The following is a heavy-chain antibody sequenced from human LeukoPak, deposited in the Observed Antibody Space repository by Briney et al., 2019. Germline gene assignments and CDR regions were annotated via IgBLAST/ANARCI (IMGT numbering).Heavy chain of an antibody. V-gene: IGHV3-21*01. CDR1: GFTFSRYS. Sequence: GGSLRLSCAASGFTFSRYSMNWVRQAPGKGLEWVSSISSTSIYIYYADSVKGRLTISRDNAKNTLYLQMNSLRAEDTAVYYCARGADSGYSSDNWGQGTLVTVSS. CDR2: ISSTSIYI. CDR3: ARGADSGYSSDN. D-gene: IGHD3-9*01. J-gene: IGHJ4*02.